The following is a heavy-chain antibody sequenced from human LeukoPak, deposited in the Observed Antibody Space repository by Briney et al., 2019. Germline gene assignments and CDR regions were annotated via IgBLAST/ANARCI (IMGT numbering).Heavy chain of an antibody. Sequence: SETLSLTCSVSGGSISPYYWSWIRQPPGKGLEWIGYISYSGNTNSNPSLKSRVTISVDTSKNQFSLKLSSVTAADTAVYYCAREVFSNYRGDFDIWGQGTLVTVSS. CDR3: AREVFSNYRGDFDI. CDR1: GGSISPYY. D-gene: IGHD4-11*01. CDR2: ISYSGNT. J-gene: IGHJ3*02. V-gene: IGHV4-59*01.